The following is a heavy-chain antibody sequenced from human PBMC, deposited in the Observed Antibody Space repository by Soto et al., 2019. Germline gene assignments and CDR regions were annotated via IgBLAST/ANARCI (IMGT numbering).Heavy chain of an antibody. D-gene: IGHD2-2*01. J-gene: IGHJ4*02. CDR1: GYTLTELS. CDR3: ATDLPVERSIGPSDY. CDR2: FDPEDGET. Sequence: ASLKVSCKVSGYTLTELSMHWVRQAPGKGLEWMGGFDPEDGETIYAQKFQGRVTMTEDTSTDTAYMELSSLRSEDTAVYYCATDLPVERSIGPSDYWGQGTLVTVSS. V-gene: IGHV1-24*01.